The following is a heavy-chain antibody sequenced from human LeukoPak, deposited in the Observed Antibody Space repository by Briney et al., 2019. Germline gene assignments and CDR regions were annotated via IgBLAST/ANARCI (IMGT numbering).Heavy chain of an antibody. J-gene: IGHJ4*02. CDR2: ISGSGGST. D-gene: IGHD6-19*01. CDR1: GFIFGSYA. Sequence: GGSLRLSCAASGFIFGSYAMSWVSQAPGKWLEWVSAISGSGGSTYYADSVKGRFTISRDNSKNTLYLQMNSLRAEDTAVYYCAKDLNSSGWYFYFDYWGQGTLVTVSS. V-gene: IGHV3-23*01. CDR3: AKDLNSSGWYFYFDY.